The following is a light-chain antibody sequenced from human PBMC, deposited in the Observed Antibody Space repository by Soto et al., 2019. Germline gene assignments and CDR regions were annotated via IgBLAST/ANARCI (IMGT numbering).Light chain of an antibody. Sequence: EIVMTQSPATLSVSPGERATLSCRASQTVNSNLAWYQQKPGQAPRLLIYDAYTRATGISARFSGSGSGTEFTLTISSLQSEDFAVYYCQQYNNWPPWTFGQGTKVEIK. CDR3: QQYNNWPPWT. J-gene: IGKJ1*01. CDR1: QTVNSN. CDR2: DAY. V-gene: IGKV3-15*01.